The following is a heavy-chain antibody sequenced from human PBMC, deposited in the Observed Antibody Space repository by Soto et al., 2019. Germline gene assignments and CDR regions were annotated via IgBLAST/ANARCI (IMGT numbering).Heavy chain of an antibody. CDR1: GFVFSSYG. CDR2: ISVYNGNT. Sequence: QVQLVQSGAEVKTSGASVKVSCKASGFVFSSYGFNWVRQAPGQGLEWMGWISVYNGNTFYAQKFQGRVTMTTDTSTRTAFMELRSLKSDDTAIYYCARDRLTYSSGSYGFDSWGQGTLVTVSS. CDR3: ARDRLTYSSGSYGFDS. D-gene: IGHD6-19*01. J-gene: IGHJ5*01. V-gene: IGHV1-18*04.